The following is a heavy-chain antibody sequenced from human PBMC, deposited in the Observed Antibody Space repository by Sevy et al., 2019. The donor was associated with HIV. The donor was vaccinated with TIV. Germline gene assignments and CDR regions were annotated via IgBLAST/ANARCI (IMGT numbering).Heavy chain of an antibody. CDR3: ARERGTYYDTSGYPYLLEAGFDY. CDR1: GFPFNYYA. Sequence: GGSLRLSCVASGFPFNYYAMNWVRQAPGKGLEWILYINSDSDTMYYGDSVKGRFTISRDNAKNSLYLQMNSLRDEDTAVYYWARERGTYYDTSGYPYLLEAGFDYWGQGTLVTVSS. D-gene: IGHD3-22*01. J-gene: IGHJ4*02. CDR2: INSDSDTM. V-gene: IGHV3-48*02.